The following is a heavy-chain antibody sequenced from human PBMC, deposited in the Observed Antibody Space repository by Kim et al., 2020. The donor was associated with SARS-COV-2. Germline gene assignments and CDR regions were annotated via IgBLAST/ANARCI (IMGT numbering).Heavy chain of an antibody. CDR1: GFTFTGHA. D-gene: IGHD2-21*01. J-gene: IGHJ4*02. V-gene: IGHV3-23*01. CDR2: IDGSDGTT. Sequence: GSLRLSCTTSGFTFTGHAMSWVRQAPGKGLEWVSSIDGSDGTTYYVDSVRGRFTISRDDSSNTLYLQMSAVRVDDTAVYYCMKGGWGWIWDHWGQGTLVTVSS. CDR3: MKGGWGWIWDH.